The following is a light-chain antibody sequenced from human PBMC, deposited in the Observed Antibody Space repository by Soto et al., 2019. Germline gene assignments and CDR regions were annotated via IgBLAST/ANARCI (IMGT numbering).Light chain of an antibody. J-gene: IGKJ5*01. CDR2: GAS. V-gene: IGKV1-12*01. CDR3: QQTNSLPLT. Sequence: DIQMTQSPSSVSASVGDRVTITCRASQGISGWLAWYQQKPGKAPKLPIYGASTLQSGVPSRFSGTGSGTDFTLTISGLHTEDFASYYCQQTNSLPLTFGQGTDWRL. CDR1: QGISGW.